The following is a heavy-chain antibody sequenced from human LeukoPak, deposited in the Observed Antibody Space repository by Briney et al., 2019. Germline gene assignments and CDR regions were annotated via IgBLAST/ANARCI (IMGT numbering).Heavy chain of an antibody. CDR2: IWNDGSDK. V-gene: IGHV3-33*06. Sequence: PGRSLGLSCATSGFTFSHYGMHWVRQAPGKGLEWVAVIWNDGSDKYYGDSVKGRFTISRDNSKNTVYLQMNSLRVEDTAVYYCAKDAERGFDFSNSLESWGQGTLVTVSS. J-gene: IGHJ4*02. CDR3: AKDAERGFDFSNSLES. CDR1: GFTFSHYG. D-gene: IGHD4-11*01.